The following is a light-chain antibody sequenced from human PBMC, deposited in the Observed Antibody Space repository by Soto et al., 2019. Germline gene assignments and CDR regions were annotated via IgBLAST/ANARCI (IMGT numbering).Light chain of an antibody. CDR3: QQYNSYSIT. Sequence: DIQMTQSPSTLSASVGDRVTITCRASQSISSWLAWYQQKPGKAPKLLIYKASSLESGVPSRFSGSGSGTEFTLNISSLQTDDFATYYCQQYNSYSITFGPGTKVDIK. V-gene: IGKV1-5*03. CDR1: QSISSW. J-gene: IGKJ3*01. CDR2: KAS.